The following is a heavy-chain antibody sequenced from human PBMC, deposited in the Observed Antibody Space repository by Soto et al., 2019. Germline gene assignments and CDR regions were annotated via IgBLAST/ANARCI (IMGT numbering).Heavy chain of an antibody. V-gene: IGHV1-18*01. J-gene: IGHJ4*02. Sequence: QVQLVQSGAEVKKPGASVRVSCKAFDYTFTNFGISWVRQAPGRGLEWMGWISGYNGYTTYAQKFQGRVTMTTDTFTTTANLELMRLTADYKAVYYCARDRQSLWFWALKKGVYYWGQGPLVTVAS. CDR1: DYTFTNFG. D-gene: IGHD3-10*01. CDR3: ARDRQSLWFWALKKGVYY. CDR2: ISGYNGYT.